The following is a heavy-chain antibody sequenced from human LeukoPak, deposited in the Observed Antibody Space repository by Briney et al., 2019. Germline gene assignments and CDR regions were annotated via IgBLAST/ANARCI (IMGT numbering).Heavy chain of an antibody. D-gene: IGHD2-2*01. Sequence: GGSLRLPCAPSGYTFRVYYTSCMPRAPGRGLEGVSYISSSSSYTNYADSVKGRFTISRDTAKNSLYLQMNSLRAEDTAVYYCARGYVVVPAATYWGKEPLFTVS. CDR2: ISSSSSYT. J-gene: IGHJ4*02. CDR3: ARGYVVVPAATY. V-gene: IGHV3-11*05. CDR1: GYTFRVYY.